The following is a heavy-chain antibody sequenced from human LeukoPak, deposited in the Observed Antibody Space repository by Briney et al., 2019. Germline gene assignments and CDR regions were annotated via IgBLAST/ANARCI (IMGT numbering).Heavy chain of an antibody. V-gene: IGHV3-21*01. CDR1: GFTFSSYT. J-gene: IGHJ4*02. Sequence: GGSLRLSCAASGFTFSSYTMNWVRQAPGKGLEWVSSISSSSTYIYYADSVEGRFTISRDNAENSLFLEMNSLRAEDTAVYYCARDLGTTMITSLGYRGQGTLVTVSS. CDR2: ISSSSTYI. D-gene: IGHD3-22*01. CDR3: ARDLGTTMITSLGY.